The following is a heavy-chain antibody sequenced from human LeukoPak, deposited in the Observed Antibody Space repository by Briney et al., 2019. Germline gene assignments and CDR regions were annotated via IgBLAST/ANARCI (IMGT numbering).Heavy chain of an antibody. CDR3: ARAGRDYDFWSGYYKGDHFDY. D-gene: IGHD3-3*01. CDR2: ICYSGST. CDR1: GGSISSYY. J-gene: IGHJ4*02. Sequence: SETLSLTCTVSGGSISSYYWSWIRQPPGKGLEWIGYICYSGSTNYNPSLKSRVTISVDTSKNQFSLKLSSVTAADTAVYYCARAGRDYDFWSGYYKGDHFDYWGQGTLVTVSS. V-gene: IGHV4-59*01.